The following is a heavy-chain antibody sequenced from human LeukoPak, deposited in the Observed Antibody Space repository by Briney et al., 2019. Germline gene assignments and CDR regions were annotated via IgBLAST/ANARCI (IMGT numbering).Heavy chain of an antibody. CDR3: ATSAKTAGGPY. D-gene: IGHD6-13*01. J-gene: IGHJ4*02. CDR2: IKQDGSTK. CDR1: GFTFTSYW. Sequence: GGSLRLSCAASGFTFTSYWMTWVRQAPGKGLERLANIKQDGSTKYYGGSVKGRFTISRDNAKNSLYLQMDSLRVDDTAVYYCATSAKTAGGPYWGQGTLVTVSS. V-gene: IGHV3-7*01.